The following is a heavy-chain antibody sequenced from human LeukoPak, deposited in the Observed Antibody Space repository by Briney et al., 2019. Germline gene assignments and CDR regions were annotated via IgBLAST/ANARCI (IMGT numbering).Heavy chain of an antibody. Sequence: SETLSLTCAVYGGSFSGYYWSWIRQPPGKGLGWIGEINHSGSTNYNPSLKSRVTLSVDTSKNQFSLKLSSVAAADTAVYYCARGQKLPHYYGMDVWGKGTTVTVSS. CDR1: GGSFSGYY. V-gene: IGHV4-34*01. CDR3: ARGQKLPHYYGMDV. CDR2: INHSGST. J-gene: IGHJ6*04. D-gene: IGHD6-13*01.